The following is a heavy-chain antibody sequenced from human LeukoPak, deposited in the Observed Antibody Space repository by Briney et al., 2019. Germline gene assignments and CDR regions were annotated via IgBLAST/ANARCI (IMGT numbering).Heavy chain of an antibody. J-gene: IGHJ4*02. CDR3: ARVPVPSPPAGIGGYYFDY. Sequence: ASVKVSCKASGYTFTSYGISWVRQAPGQGLEWMGWISAYNGNTNYAQKLQGRVTMTTDTSTSTAYMELRSLGSDDTAVYYCARVPVPSPPAGIGGYYFDYWGQGTLVTVSS. D-gene: IGHD6-13*01. CDR1: GYTFTSYG. CDR2: ISAYNGNT. V-gene: IGHV1-18*01.